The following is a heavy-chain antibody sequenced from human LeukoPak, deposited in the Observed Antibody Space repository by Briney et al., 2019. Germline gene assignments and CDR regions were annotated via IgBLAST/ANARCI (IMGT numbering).Heavy chain of an antibody. CDR3: AKGLSGSPHHDAFDI. Sequence: GGSLRLSCAASGFTFSSYGMHWVRQAPGKGLEWVAVISYDGSNKYYADSVKGRFTISRDNSKNTLYLQMNSLRAEDTAVYYCAKGLSGSPHHDAFDIWGQGTMVTVSS. CDR1: GFTFSSYG. J-gene: IGHJ3*02. D-gene: IGHD3-10*01. CDR2: ISYDGSNK. V-gene: IGHV3-30*18.